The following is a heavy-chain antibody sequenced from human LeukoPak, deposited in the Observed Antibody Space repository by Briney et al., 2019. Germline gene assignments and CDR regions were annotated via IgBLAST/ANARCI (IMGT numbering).Heavy chain of an antibody. D-gene: IGHD7-27*01. CDR1: GFTFSSYT. Sequence: GGSLGLSCAASGFTFSSYTMSWVLQAPGKGLEWVSTITTSDGNTYYADSVKGRFTVSRDNSKNTLFLQMNSLRAEDTAVYYCAKDGGLWVSAHWGDSWGRGTLVTVSS. V-gene: IGHV3-23*01. J-gene: IGHJ4*02. CDR2: ITTSDGNT. CDR3: AKDGGLWVSAHWGDS.